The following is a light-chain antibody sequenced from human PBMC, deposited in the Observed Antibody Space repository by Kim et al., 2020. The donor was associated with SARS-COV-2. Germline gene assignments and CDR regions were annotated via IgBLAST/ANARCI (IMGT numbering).Light chain of an antibody. J-gene: IGLJ2*01. Sequence: QSALTQPASVSGSPGQSITISCTGTSSDVGGYNYVSWYQQHPGKAPKLMIYDVSKRPSGVSNRFSGSKSGNTASLTISGLQAEDEADHYCSSYTSSSTVVFGGGTQLTVL. CDR1: SSDVGGYNY. CDR2: DVS. V-gene: IGLV2-14*01. CDR3: SSYTSSSTVV.